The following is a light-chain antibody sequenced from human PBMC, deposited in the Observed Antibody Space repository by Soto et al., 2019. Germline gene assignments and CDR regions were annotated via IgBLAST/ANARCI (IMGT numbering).Light chain of an antibody. V-gene: IGLV2-8*01. CDR1: SSDVGGYNY. CDR3: SSYAGANSVV. J-gene: IGLJ2*01. CDR2: EVS. Sequence: QSALTQPPSASGSPGQSVTISCTGMSSDVGGYNYVSWYQQHPGKAPKLMIYEVSKRPSGVPDRFSGCKSGNTASLTVSGLQAEDEADYYCSSYAGANSVVFGGGTKVTVL.